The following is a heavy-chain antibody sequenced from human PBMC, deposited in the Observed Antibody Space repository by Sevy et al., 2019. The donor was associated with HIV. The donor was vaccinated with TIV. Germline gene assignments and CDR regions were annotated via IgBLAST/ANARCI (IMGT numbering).Heavy chain of an antibody. J-gene: IGHJ4*02. D-gene: IGHD4-17*01. V-gene: IGHV3-23*01. CDR1: GFTFSSYA. CDR2: ISGSGGST. Sequence: GGSLRLSCAASGFTFSSYAMSWVRQAPGKGLEWVSAISGSGGSTYYADSVKGRFTISRDNSKNTLYLQMNSLRAEDTAVYYCAKDPSDYGDLRNMGDDYWGQGTLVTVSS. CDR3: AKDPSDYGDLRNMGDDY.